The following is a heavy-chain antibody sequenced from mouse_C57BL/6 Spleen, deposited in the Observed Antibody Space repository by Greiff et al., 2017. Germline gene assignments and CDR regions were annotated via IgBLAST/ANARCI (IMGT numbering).Heavy chain of an antibody. CDR3: TRALLYDGFDD. CDR2: ISSGGDYI. CDR1: GFTFRSYA. Sequence: EVQVVESGEGLVKPGGSLKLSCAASGFTFRSYAMSWVRQTPEKRLEWVAYISSGGDYIYYADTVKGRFTISRDNARNTLYLQMSSLTSEDTAMYYCTRALLYDGFDDWGQGTTLTVSS. V-gene: IGHV5-9-1*02. D-gene: IGHD2-1*01. J-gene: IGHJ2*01.